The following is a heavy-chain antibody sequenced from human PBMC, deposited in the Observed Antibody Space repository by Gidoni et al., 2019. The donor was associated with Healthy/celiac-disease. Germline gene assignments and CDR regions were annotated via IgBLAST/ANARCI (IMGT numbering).Heavy chain of an antibody. D-gene: IGHD2-15*01. Sequence: QVQLVESGGGVVQPGRSLRLSCAASGFTFSSDAMHWVRQAPGKGLEWVAVISYDGSNKYYADSVKGRFTISRDNSKNTLYLQMNSLRAEDTAVYYCAREEEIVVAYGMDVWGQGTTVTVSS. CDR3: AREEEIVVAYGMDV. CDR2: ISYDGSNK. J-gene: IGHJ6*02. V-gene: IGHV3-30-3*01. CDR1: GFTFSSDA.